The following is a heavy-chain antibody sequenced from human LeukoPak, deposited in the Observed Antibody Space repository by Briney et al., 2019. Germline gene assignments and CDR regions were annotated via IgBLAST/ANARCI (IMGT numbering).Heavy chain of an antibody. Sequence: GASVKVSCKASGYTFTGYYIHWVRQAPGQGLEWMGWINPNSGGAKYAQKFQGRVTLTRDTSISTAYMELSRLRSDDTAIYYCAREPGSSSSKFDYWGQGTLVTVSS. CDR3: AREPGSSSSKFDY. CDR1: GYTFTGYY. D-gene: IGHD6-6*01. CDR2: INPNSGGA. J-gene: IGHJ4*02. V-gene: IGHV1-2*02.